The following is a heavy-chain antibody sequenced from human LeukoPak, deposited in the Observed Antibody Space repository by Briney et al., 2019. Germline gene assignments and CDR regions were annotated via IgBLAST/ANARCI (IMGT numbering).Heavy chain of an antibody. CDR3: AAIHGPRYSYGPYYYYMDV. CDR2: INPNSGGT. CDR1: GYTFTGYY. J-gene: IGHJ6*03. V-gene: IGHV1-2*02. Sequence: GASVKVSCKASGYTFTGYYMHWVRQAPGQGLEWMGWINPNSGGTNYAQKFQGRVTMTRDTSISTAYMELSRLRSDDTAVYYCAAIHGPRYSYGPYYYYMDVWGKGTTVTVSS. D-gene: IGHD5-18*01.